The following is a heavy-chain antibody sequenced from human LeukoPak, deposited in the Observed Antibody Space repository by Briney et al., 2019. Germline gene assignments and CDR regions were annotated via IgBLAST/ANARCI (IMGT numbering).Heavy chain of an antibody. CDR3: ATLRSRGYSGYGYMDV. CDR1: GDSISSSSYY. J-gene: IGHJ6*03. D-gene: IGHD5-12*01. Sequence: SETLSLTCTVSGDSISSSSYYWEWIRQPPGKGLEWIGEINHSGSTNYNPSLKSRVTISVDTSKNQFSLKLSSVTAADTAVYYCATLRSRGYSGYGYMDVWGKGTTVTVSS. CDR2: INHSGST. V-gene: IGHV4-39*07.